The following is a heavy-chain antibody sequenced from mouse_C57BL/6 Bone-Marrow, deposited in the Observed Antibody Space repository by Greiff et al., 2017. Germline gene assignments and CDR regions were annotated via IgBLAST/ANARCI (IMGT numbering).Heavy chain of an antibody. V-gene: IGHV1-81*01. D-gene: IGHD1-1*02. CDR2: IYPRSGNT. Sequence: QVQLQQSGAELARPGASVKLSCKASGYTFTSYGIGWVKQRPGQGLEWIGEIYPRSGNTYYNEKFKGKATLTAAKSSSTAYMELRSLTSEDSAVSVCARERTHGRDYLDYWGQGTTLTVSS. CDR3: ARERTHGRDYLDY. CDR1: GYTFTSYG. J-gene: IGHJ2*01.